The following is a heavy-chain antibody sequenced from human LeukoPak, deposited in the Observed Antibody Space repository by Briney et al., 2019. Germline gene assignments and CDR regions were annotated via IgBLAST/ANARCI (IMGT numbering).Heavy chain of an antibody. Sequence: SETLSLTCTVSGGSLTSYYWNWVRQPPGKGLEWLGYFYYSGSDNYNPSLKSRITISVDTSKNQFSLKLSSVTAADTAVYYCVRGYCSGATCYHFDYWGQGTLVTVSS. J-gene: IGHJ4*02. V-gene: IGHV4-59*01. CDR1: GGSLTSYY. CDR2: FYYSGSD. D-gene: IGHD2-15*01. CDR3: VRGYCSGATCYHFDY.